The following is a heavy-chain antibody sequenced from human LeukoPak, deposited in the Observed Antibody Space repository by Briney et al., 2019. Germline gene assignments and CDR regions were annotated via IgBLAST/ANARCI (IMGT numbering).Heavy chain of an antibody. D-gene: IGHD2-8*01. J-gene: IGHJ6*03. CDR3: AKDRCSNGIGCYYYYMDV. CDR1: GFIFSNYG. V-gene: IGHV3-30*02. Sequence: GGSLRLSCGASGFIFSNYGMHWVRQAPGKGLEWVAFIRYDGTSQYYAGSVKGRFSISRDSSKNTLYLQMNSLRAEDTAVYYCAKDRCSNGIGCYYYYMDVWGKGTTVTISS. CDR2: IRYDGTSQ.